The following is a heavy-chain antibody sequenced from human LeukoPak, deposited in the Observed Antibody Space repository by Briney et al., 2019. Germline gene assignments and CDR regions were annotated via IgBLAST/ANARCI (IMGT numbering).Heavy chain of an antibody. D-gene: IGHD3-10*01. Sequence: SETLSLTCAVSGGSTSSSNWWSWVRQPPGKGLEWIGEIYHTGSTNYNPSLKSRVTISVDKSKNQFSLKLSSVTAADTAVYYCARGGMVRGVIVYYYYGMDVWGKGTTVTVSS. V-gene: IGHV4-4*02. J-gene: IGHJ6*04. CDR1: GGSTSSSNW. CDR2: IYHTGST. CDR3: ARGGMVRGVIVYYYYGMDV.